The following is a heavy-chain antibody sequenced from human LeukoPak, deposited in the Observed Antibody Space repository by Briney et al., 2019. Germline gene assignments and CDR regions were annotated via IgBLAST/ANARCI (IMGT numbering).Heavy chain of an antibody. J-gene: IGHJ5*02. Sequence: QPGGSLRLSCAASGFTFSSYATHWVRQAPGKGLEWVAVISYDGSNKYYADSVKGRFTISRDNSKNTLYLQMNSLRAEDTAVYYCARDRNPYYDILTGPSGGPWGQGTLVTVSS. D-gene: IGHD3-9*01. CDR3: ARDRNPYYDILTGPSGGP. V-gene: IGHV3-30*04. CDR1: GFTFSSYA. CDR2: ISYDGSNK.